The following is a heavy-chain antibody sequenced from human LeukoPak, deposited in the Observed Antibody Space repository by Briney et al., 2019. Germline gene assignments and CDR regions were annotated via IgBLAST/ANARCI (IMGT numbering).Heavy chain of an antibody. CDR1: GGSISNGDYY. CDR3: ARVILPVARLVPAANRRSNWFDP. CDR2: IYYSGNT. V-gene: IGHV4-30-4*01. D-gene: IGHD2-2*01. Sequence: PSETLSLTCSVSGGSISNGDYYWSWIRQPPGKGLEWIGYIYYSGNTYYNPSLKSRVAISVDLSKNQFSLRLSSVTAADTAVYYCARVILPVARLVPAANRRSNWFDPWGQGTLVTVSS. J-gene: IGHJ5*02.